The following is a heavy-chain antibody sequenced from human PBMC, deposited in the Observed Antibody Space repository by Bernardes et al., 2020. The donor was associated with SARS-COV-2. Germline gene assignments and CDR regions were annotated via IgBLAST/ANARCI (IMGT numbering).Heavy chain of an antibody. CDR2: MNPNSGNT. V-gene: IGHV1-8*01. D-gene: IGHD6-6*01. CDR1: GYTFTSYD. J-gene: IGHJ6*02. Sequence: AQVEVGCKASGYTFTSYDINWVRQATGQGLEWMGWMNPNSGNTGYAQKFQGRVTMTRNTSISTAYMELSSLRSEDTAVYYCARMYELVLWVTVLRYYGMDVWGQGTTVTVSS. CDR3: ARMYELVLWVTVLRYYGMDV.